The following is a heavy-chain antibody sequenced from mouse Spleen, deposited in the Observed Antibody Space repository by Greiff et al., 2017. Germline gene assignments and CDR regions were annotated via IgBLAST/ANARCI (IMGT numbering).Heavy chain of an antibody. Sequence: VKLQQSGAELARPGASVKMSCTASGYTFTSYTMHWVKQRPGQGLEWIGYINPSSGYTKYNQKFKDKATLTADKSSSTAYMQLSSLTSEDSAVYYSARGGNYYDLLDDWGQGTTLTVSA. V-gene: IGHV1-4*01. CDR2: INPSSGYT. D-gene: IGHD1-1*01. J-gene: IGHJ2*01. CDR1: GYTFTSYT. CDR3: ARGGNYYDLLDD.